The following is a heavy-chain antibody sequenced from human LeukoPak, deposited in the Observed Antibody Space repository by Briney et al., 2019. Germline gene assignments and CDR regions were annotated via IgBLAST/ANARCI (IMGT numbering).Heavy chain of an antibody. Sequence: PSETLSLTCTVSGGSISGYYWSWIRQPPGKGLEWIGEINHSGSTNYNPSLKSRVTISVDTSKNQFSLKLSSVTAADTAVYYCARGRGPRTVSFDYWGQGTLVTVSS. CDR3: ARGRGPRTVSFDY. D-gene: IGHD4-17*01. V-gene: IGHV4-34*01. CDR1: GGSISGYY. CDR2: INHSGST. J-gene: IGHJ4*02.